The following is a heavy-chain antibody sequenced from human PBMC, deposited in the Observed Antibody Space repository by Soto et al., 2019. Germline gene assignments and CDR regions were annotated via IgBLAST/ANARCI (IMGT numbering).Heavy chain of an antibody. V-gene: IGHV4-34*01. CDR3: AGAERLVPTFDY. Sequence: QVQLQQWGAGLLKPSETLSLTCAVYGGSFSGYYWSWIRQPPGKGLEWIGEINHSGSTNYNPSLKSRVTISVDTSKNQFSLELSSVTAADTAVYYCAGAERLVPTFDYWGQGTLVTVSS. D-gene: IGHD6-19*01. CDR1: GGSFSGYY. J-gene: IGHJ4*02. CDR2: INHSGST.